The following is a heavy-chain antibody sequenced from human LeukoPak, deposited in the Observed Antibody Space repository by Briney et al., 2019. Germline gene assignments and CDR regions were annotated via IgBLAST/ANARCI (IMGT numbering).Heavy chain of an antibody. J-gene: IGHJ4*02. V-gene: IGHV3-21*04. CDR1: GFTFSSYS. CDR2: ISSSSSYI. Sequence: GGSLRLSCAASGFTFSSYSMNWVRQAPGKGLEWVSSISSSSSYIYYADSVKGRFTISRDNAKNSLYLQMNSLRAEDTAVYYCAREGYCNNTICDKPFDYWGQGTLVTVSS. D-gene: IGHD2-2*01. CDR3: AREGYCNNTICDKPFDY.